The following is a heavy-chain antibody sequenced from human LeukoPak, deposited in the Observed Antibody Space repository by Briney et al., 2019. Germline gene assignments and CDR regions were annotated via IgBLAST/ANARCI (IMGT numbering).Heavy chain of an antibody. Sequence: PGGSLRLSCAASGFTFDDYAMHWIRQPPGKGLEWIGYIYYSGSTNYNPSLKSRVTISVDTSKNQFSLKLSSVTAADTAVYYCARLIYDSSGYYYFTMFDYWGQGTLVTVSS. CDR3: ARLIYDSSGYYYFTMFDY. J-gene: IGHJ4*02. CDR2: IYYSGST. D-gene: IGHD3-22*01. V-gene: IGHV4-59*08. CDR1: GFTFDDYA.